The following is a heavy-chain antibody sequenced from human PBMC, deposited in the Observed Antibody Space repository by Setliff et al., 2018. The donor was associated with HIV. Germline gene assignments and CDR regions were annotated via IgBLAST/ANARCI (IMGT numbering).Heavy chain of an antibody. CDR1: GVAFRSHS. CDR2: IGSSGSTI. Sequence: HPGGSLRLSCVTSGVAFRSHSMNWVRQAPGKGLEWVSYIGSSGSTIYYADSVKGRFIISRDNAKNSLYLQMNSLRAEDTAVYYCAKVATWTGTTYYFESWGQGTLVTVSS. V-gene: IGHV3-48*01. D-gene: IGHD1-1*01. CDR3: AKVATWTGTTYYFES. J-gene: IGHJ4*02.